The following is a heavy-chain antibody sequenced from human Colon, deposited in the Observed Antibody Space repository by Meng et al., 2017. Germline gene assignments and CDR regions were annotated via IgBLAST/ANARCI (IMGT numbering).Heavy chain of an antibody. D-gene: IGHD5-12*01. CDR2: IYYSGST. CDR3: ARDSGYDKNWFDP. CDR1: GGSSISNSYS. J-gene: IGHJ5*02. V-gene: IGHV4-61*01. Sequence: VQLKEPRRVLVRPSATLFLTCIVSGGSSISNSYSWSWIRQSPGKGLEWIWFIYYSGSTNYHPSLKSRVTISVDTSKNQFSLQVSSVTAADTAVYYCARDSGYDKNWFDPWGQGTLVTVSS.